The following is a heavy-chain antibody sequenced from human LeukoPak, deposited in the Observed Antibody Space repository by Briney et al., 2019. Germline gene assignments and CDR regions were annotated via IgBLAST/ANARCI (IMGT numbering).Heavy chain of an antibody. CDR2: MNPNSGNT. V-gene: IGHV1-8*01. CDR3: ARCAHPRPDLYCSGGSCYLPTNWFDP. Sequence: GASVKVSCKASGYTFTSYDINWVRQATGQGLEWMGWMNPNSGNTGYAQKFQGRVTMTRNTSISTAYMELSSLRSEDTAVYYCARCAHPRPDLYCSGGSCYLPTNWFDPWGQGTLVTVSS. CDR1: GYTFTSYD. J-gene: IGHJ5*02. D-gene: IGHD2-15*01.